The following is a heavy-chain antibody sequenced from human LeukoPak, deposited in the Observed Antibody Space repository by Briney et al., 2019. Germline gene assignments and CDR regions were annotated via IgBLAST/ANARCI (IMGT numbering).Heavy chain of an antibody. CDR2: IRGSGGST. CDR1: GFIYSSYA. Sequence: GGSLRLSCAASGFIYSSYAMSWVRQAPGKGLEWVSGIRGSGGSTYYADSVKGRFTISRDNSKNTLSLQMNSLRAEDTAVYYCAKLWSTSYYGSMDYWGQGTLVTVSS. V-gene: IGHV3-23*01. J-gene: IGHJ4*02. D-gene: IGHD2/OR15-2a*01. CDR3: AKLWSTSYYGSMDY.